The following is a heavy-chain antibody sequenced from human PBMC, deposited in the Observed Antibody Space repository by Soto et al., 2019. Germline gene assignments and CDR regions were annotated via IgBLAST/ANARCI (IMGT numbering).Heavy chain of an antibody. J-gene: IGHJ6*02. CDR1: GGSISSYY. Sequence: SETLSLTCTVSGGSISSYYWSWIRQPPGKGLEWIGYIYYSGSTNYNPSLKSRVTISVDTSKSQFSLKLSPVTAADTAVYYCARHVDTYGMDVWGQGTTVTVSS. CDR2: IYYSGST. V-gene: IGHV4-59*08. CDR3: ARHVDTYGMDV. D-gene: IGHD5-18*01.